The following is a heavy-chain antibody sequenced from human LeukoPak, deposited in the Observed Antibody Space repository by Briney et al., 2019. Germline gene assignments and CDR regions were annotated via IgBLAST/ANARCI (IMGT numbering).Heavy chain of an antibody. CDR2: ISSSSSTI. CDR3: ALGVTTVNAFDI. J-gene: IGHJ3*02. V-gene: IGHV3-48*02. D-gene: IGHD4-17*01. CDR1: GFTFSSYS. Sequence: GGSLRLSCAASGFTFSSYSMNWVRQAPGKGLEWVSYISSSSSTIYYADSVKGRFTISRDNAKSSLYLQMNSLRDEDTAVYYCALGVTTVNAFDIWGQGKMVTVSS.